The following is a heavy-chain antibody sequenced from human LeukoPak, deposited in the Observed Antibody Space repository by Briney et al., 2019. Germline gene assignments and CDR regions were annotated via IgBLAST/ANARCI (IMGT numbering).Heavy chain of an antibody. CDR1: GGSFSGYY. CDR2: INHSGST. CDR3: ARYSSYYYYGMDV. J-gene: IGHJ6*02. V-gene: IGHV4-34*01. Sequence: PSETLSLTCAVYGGSFSGYYWSWIRQPPGKGLEWIGEINHSGSTNYNPSLKSRVTMSVDTSKNQFSLKLSSVTAADTAVYYCARYSSYYYYGMDVWGQGTTVTVSS. D-gene: IGHD6-13*01.